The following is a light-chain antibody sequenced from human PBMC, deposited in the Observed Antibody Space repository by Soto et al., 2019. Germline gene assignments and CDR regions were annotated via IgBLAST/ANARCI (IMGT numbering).Light chain of an antibody. V-gene: IGKV3-11*01. CDR1: QSVSTS. CDR3: QQRSNWPRT. CDR2: DAS. Sequence: EIVLTQSPATLSLSPGEGATLSCRASQSVSTSLAWYQQKPGQAPRLLIYDASNRATGIPARFSGSGSGTDFTLTISRLEPEDFAVYYCQQRSNWPRTFGQGTKLEIK. J-gene: IGKJ2*01.